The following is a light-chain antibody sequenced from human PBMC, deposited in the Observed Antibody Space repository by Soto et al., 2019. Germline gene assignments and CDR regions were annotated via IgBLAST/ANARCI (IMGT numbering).Light chain of an antibody. CDR1: QSIFTY. Sequence: DIQMTQSPSSLTASVGDRVTITCRASQSIFTYVNWYQQRPGKAPKLLIYAASRLHNGVPSRFSGSGSGTDFTLTISSLQPEDLATYYCEQSSHTPLTFAGGTKVEL. CDR2: AAS. V-gene: IGKV1-39*01. CDR3: EQSSHTPLT. J-gene: IGKJ4*01.